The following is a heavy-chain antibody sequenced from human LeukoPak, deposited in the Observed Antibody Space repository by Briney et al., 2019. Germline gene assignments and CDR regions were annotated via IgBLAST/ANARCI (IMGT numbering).Heavy chain of an antibody. J-gene: IGHJ4*02. CDR3: ASRSRDYVWGSYRDGFDY. CDR2: IIPILGIA. D-gene: IGHD3-16*02. V-gene: IGHV1-69*04. CDR1: GGTFSSYA. Sequence: SVKVSCKASGGTFSSYAISWVRQAPGQGLEWMGRIIPILGIANYAQKFQGRVTITADKSTSTAYMELSSLRSEDTAVYYCASRSRDYVWGSYRDGFDYWGQGTLVTVSS.